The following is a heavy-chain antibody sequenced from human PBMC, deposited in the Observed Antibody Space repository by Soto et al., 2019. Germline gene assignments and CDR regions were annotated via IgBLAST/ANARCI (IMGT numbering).Heavy chain of an antibody. V-gene: IGHV4-31*03. J-gene: IGHJ5*02. D-gene: IGHD3-22*01. Sequence: TLSLTCTVSGGSISGGGYYWSWIRQHPGKGLEWIGYIYYSGSTYYNPSLKSRVTISVDTSKNQFSLKLSSVTAADTAVYYCARWGDTYYYDSSGYSDWFDPWGQGTLVTVSS. CDR3: ARWGDTYYYDSSGYSDWFDP. CDR1: GGSISGGGYY. CDR2: IYYSGST.